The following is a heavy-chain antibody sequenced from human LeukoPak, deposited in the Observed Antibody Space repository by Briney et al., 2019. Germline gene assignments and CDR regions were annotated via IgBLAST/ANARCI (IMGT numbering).Heavy chain of an antibody. CDR2: ISGSGGST. Sequence: PGGSLRLSCAASGFTFSSYAMNWVRQVPGKGLEWVSTISGSGGSTYYADSVKGRFTISRDNSKNTLYLQMNSLRAEDTAVYYSAEDSDGMDVWGQGTTVTVSS. V-gene: IGHV3-23*01. J-gene: IGHJ6*02. CDR1: GFTFSSYA. CDR3: AEDSDGMDV.